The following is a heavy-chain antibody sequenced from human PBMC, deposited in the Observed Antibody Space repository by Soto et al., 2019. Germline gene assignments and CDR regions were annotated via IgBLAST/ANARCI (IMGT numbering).Heavy chain of an antibody. CDR1: GYTFINNY. CDR2: INPSGGST. Sequence: VASVKVSCKASGYTFINNYMHWVRQAPGQGLEWMGVINPSGGSTTYAQKFQGRVTMTRDTSTSTVYMELSSLRFEDTAVYYCARSDDYGANSLDYWGQGTLVTISS. V-gene: IGHV1-46*03. D-gene: IGHD4-17*01. CDR3: ARSDDYGANSLDY. J-gene: IGHJ4*02.